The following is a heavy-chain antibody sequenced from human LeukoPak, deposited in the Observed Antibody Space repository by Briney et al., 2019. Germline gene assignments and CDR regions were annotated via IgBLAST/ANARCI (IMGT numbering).Heavy chain of an antibody. CDR1: GFTFSSYG. D-gene: IGHD6-19*01. J-gene: IGHJ4*02. CDR2: ISYDGSNK. V-gene: IGHV3-30*18. CDR3: AKAGRGCDY. Sequence: GGSLRLSCAASGFTFSSYGMHWVRQAPGKGLEWVAVISYDGSNKYYADSVKGRFTISRDNSKNTLYLQMNSLRAEDTAVYYCAKAGRGCDYWGQGTLVTVSS.